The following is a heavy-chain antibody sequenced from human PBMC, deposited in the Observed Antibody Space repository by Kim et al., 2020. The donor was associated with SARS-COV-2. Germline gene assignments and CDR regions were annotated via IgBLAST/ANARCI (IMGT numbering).Heavy chain of an antibody. Sequence: GRFTISRDNAKNSLYLQMNSLRAEDTAVYYCARKRITMVRGVTSYWYFDLWGRGTLVTVSS. D-gene: IGHD3-10*01. J-gene: IGHJ2*01. V-gene: IGHV3-11*03. CDR3: ARKRITMVRGVTSYWYFDL.